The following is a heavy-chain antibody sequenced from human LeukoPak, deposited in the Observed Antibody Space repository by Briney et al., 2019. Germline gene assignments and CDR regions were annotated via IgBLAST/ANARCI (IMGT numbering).Heavy chain of an antibody. Sequence: PSETLSLTCAVYGGSFSGYYWSWIRQPPGKGLEWIGEINHSGSTNYNPSLKSRVTISVDTSKNQFSLQLSSVTAADTAVYSCARRYYYDSSGYYTILFDYFDYWGQGTLVTVSS. CDR2: INHSGST. J-gene: IGHJ4*02. D-gene: IGHD3-22*01. CDR3: ARRYYYDSSGYYTILFDYFDY. V-gene: IGHV4-34*01. CDR1: GGSFSGYY.